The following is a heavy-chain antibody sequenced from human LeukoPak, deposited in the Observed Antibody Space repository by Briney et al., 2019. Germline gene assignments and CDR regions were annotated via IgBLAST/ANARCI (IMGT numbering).Heavy chain of an antibody. CDR2: ISSSSSYI. D-gene: IGHD4-17*01. V-gene: IGHV3-21*01. Sequence: PGGSLRLSCAASGFTFSSYSMNWVRQAPGKGLEWVSSISSSSSYIYYADSVKGRFTISRDNAKNSLYLQMNSLRAEDTAVYYCARDRSPDYGDYPEYGMDVWGQGTTVTVSS. CDR3: ARDRSPDYGDYPEYGMDV. CDR1: GFTFSSYS. J-gene: IGHJ6*02.